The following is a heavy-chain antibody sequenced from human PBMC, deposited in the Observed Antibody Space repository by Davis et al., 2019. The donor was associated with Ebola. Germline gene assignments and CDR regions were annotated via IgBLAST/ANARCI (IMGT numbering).Heavy chain of an antibody. D-gene: IGHD1-1*01. V-gene: IGHV1-18*01. J-gene: IGHJ4*02. Sequence: ASVKVSCKASGYTFTSYGINWVRQAPGQGLEWMGWISAYNGNTKYSQKFQGRVAMTTDTSTSTAYLELRSLRSDDTAVYYCARAQFPTTSDHWGQGTLVTVSS. CDR1: GYTFTSYG. CDR2: ISAYNGNT. CDR3: ARAQFPTTSDH.